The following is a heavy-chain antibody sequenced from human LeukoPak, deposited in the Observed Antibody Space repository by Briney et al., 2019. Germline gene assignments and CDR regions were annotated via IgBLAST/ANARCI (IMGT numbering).Heavy chain of an antibody. CDR2: ISSSSSYI. V-gene: IGHV3-21*04. J-gene: IGHJ4*02. CDR1: GFTFSSYS. CDR3: ARDEGRGYSYGYVDY. Sequence: GGSLRLSCAASGFTFSSYSMNWVRQAPGKGLEWVSSISSSSSYIYYADSVKGRFTISRDNAKNSLYLQMNSLRAEDTAVYYCARDEGRGYSYGYVDYWGQGTLVTVSS. D-gene: IGHD5-18*01.